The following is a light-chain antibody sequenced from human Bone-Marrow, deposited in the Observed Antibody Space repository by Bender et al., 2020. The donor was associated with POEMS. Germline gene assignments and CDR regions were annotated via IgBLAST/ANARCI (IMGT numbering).Light chain of an antibody. CDR3: SSYTTSDTFV. Sequence: QSALTQPASVSGAPGQSITISCSGTGNDVGSYNLVSWYQQHPGKAPKLMIYEVTNRPSGVSDRFSGFKSGNTASLTISELQADDEADYYCSSYTTSDTFVFGTGTEVTVL. CDR1: GNDVGSYNL. J-gene: IGLJ1*01. CDR2: EVT. V-gene: IGLV2-14*02.